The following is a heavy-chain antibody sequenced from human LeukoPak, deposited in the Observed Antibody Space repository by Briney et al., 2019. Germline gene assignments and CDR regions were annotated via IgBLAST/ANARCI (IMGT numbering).Heavy chain of an antibody. J-gene: IGHJ5*01. D-gene: IGHD6-13*01. CDR1: RGSIRTADYY. CDR3: ARTSSWYAGAWFDS. CDR2: IYFSGTP. V-gene: IGHV4-39*01. Sequence: SETLSLTCTASRGSIRTADYYWAWVRQPPGEGLEWLGSIYFSGTPYLNPSLKGRVAVSIDTSKNQFSLKVTSVNASDTAVYFCARTSSWYAGAWFDSWGQGTLVTVSS.